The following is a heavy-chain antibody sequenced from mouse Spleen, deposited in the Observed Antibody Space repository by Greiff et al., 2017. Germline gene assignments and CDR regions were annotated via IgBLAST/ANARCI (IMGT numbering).Heavy chain of an antibody. CDR2: IYPRSGNT. V-gene: IGHV1-81*01. CDR1: GYTFTSYG. J-gene: IGHJ1*03. CDR3: ARRDYGSSSYFDV. D-gene: IGHD1-1*01. Sequence: QVQLKESGAELARPGASVKLSCKASGYTFTSYGISWVKQRTGQGLEWIGEIYPRSGNTYYNEKFKGKATLTADKSSSTAYMELRSLTSEDSAVYFCARRDYGSSSYFDVWGTGTTVTVSS.